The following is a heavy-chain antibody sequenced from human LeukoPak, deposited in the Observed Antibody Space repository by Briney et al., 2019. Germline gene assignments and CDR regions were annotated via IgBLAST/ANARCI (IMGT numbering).Heavy chain of an antibody. V-gene: IGHV1-69*05. J-gene: IGHJ4*02. CDR1: GSTFSSYA. Sequence: SVKVSCKASGSTFSSYAISWVRQAPGQGLEWMGRIIPIFGTANYAQKFQGRVTITTDESTSTAYMELSSLRSEDTAVYYCASADSSGYYPHDYWGQGTLVTVSS. CDR3: ASADSSGYYPHDY. D-gene: IGHD3-22*01. CDR2: IIPIFGTA.